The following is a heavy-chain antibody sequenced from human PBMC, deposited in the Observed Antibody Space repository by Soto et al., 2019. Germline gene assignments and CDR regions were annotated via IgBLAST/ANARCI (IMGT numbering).Heavy chain of an antibody. J-gene: IGHJ6*02. V-gene: IGHV4-34*01. CDR2: INHSGST. CDR3: ARFAKKMYYYDSSGSPDGMDV. CDR1: GGSFSGYY. D-gene: IGHD3-22*01. Sequence: SETLSLTCAVYGGSFSGYYWSWNRQPPGKGLEWIGEINHSGSTNYNPSLKSRVTISVDTSKNQFSLKLSSVTAADTAVYYYARFAKKMYYYDSSGSPDGMDVWGQGTTVTVSS.